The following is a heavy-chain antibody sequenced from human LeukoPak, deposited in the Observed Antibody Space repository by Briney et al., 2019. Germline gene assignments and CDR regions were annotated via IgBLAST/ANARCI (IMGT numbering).Heavy chain of an antibody. CDR2: ISGSGGST. D-gene: IGHD1-1*01. CDR3: AKTGELERRVADAFDI. J-gene: IGHJ3*02. V-gene: IGHV3-23*01. CDR1: GFTFSSYA. Sequence: GGSLRLSCAASGFTFSSYAMSWVRQAPGKGLEWVSAISGSGGSTYYADSVKGRFTISRGNSKNTLYLQMNSLRAEDTAVYYCAKTGELERRVADAFDIWGQGTMVTVSS.